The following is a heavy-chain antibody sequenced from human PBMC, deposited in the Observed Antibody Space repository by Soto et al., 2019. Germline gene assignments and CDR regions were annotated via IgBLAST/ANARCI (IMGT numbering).Heavy chain of an antibody. J-gene: IGHJ6*02. CDR2: ISAYNGNT. CDR3: ARVDSGYSIRWYGKYDGRDV. CDR1: GYTFTSYG. Sequence: ASVKVSCKASGYTFTSYGISWVRRVPGQGLEWMGWISAYNGNTNYAQKLQGRVTMTTDTSTSTAYMELRSLRSDDTAVYYCARVDSGYSIRWYGKYDGRDVGG. V-gene: IGHV1-18*01. D-gene: IGHD6-13*01.